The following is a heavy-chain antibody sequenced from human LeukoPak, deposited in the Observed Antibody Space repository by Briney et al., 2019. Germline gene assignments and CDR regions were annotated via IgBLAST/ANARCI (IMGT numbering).Heavy chain of an antibody. CDR1: GGSISSSSYY. V-gene: IGHV4-39*07. Sequence: SETLSLTCTVSGGSISSSSYYWGWIRQPPGKGLEWIGSIYYSGSTYYNPSLKSRVTISVDTSKNQFSLKLSSVTAADKAVYYCARFAPYDWNYRYFWGQGTPVNVSS. CDR3: ARFAPYDWNYRYF. CDR2: IYYSGST. D-gene: IGHD1-7*01. J-gene: IGHJ4*01.